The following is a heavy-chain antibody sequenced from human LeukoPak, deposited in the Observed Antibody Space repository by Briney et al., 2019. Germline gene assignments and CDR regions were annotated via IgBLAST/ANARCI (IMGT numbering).Heavy chain of an antibody. D-gene: IGHD2-2*01. Sequence: PSETLSLTCTVSGGSISSGSYYWSWIRQPAGKGLEWIGRLYTSGSTNYNPSLKSRVTISVDTSKNQFSLKLSSVTAADTAVYYCARTAALQYCSSTSCYPYYYYMDVWGKGTTVTVSS. CDR1: GGSISSGSYY. CDR2: LYTSGST. CDR3: ARTAALQYCSSTSCYPYYYYMDV. V-gene: IGHV4-61*02. J-gene: IGHJ6*03.